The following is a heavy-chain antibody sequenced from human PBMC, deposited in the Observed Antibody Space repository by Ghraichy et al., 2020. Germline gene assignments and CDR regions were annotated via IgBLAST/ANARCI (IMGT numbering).Heavy chain of an antibody. V-gene: IGHV4-59*01. D-gene: IGHD4-17*01. CDR2: IYYSGST. CDR3: ARGGLRGGMDA. CDR1: GGSISSYY. J-gene: IGHJ6*02. Sequence: SETLSLTCTVSGGSISSYYWSWIRQPPGKGLEWIGYIYYSGSTNYNPSLKSRVTISVDTSKNQFSLKLSSVTAADTAVYYCARGGLRGGMDAWGQGTTVTVSS.